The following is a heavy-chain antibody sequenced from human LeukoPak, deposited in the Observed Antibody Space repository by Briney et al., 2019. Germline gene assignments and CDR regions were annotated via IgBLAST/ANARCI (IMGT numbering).Heavy chain of an antibody. D-gene: IGHD5-12*01. Sequence: GASVKVSCKASGYTFTGYYIHWVRQAPGQGLEWMAWINPDSGDSYSAPKFQGRVTMTRDTSISTASMEVSWLTSDDTAVYYCATGVATAFTYWGRGTLVTVSS. J-gene: IGHJ4*02. CDR3: ATGVATAFTY. CDR1: GYTFTGYY. V-gene: IGHV1-2*02. CDR2: INPDSGDS.